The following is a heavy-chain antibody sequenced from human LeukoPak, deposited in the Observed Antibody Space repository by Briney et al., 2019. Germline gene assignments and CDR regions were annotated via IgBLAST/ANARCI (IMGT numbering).Heavy chain of an antibody. D-gene: IGHD3-22*01. CDR1: GFTFSSYS. CDR2: ISSSSSYI. CDR3: AREVRYDSSGYYQHTTLYYYYYMDV. Sequence: GGSLRLSCAASGFTFSSYSMNWGREAPGKGLEWVSSISSSSSYIYYADSVKGRFTISRDNAKNSLSLQMNSLRAEDTAVYYCAREVRYDSSGYYQHTTLYYYYYMDVWGKGTTVTVSS. V-gene: IGHV3-21*01. J-gene: IGHJ6*03.